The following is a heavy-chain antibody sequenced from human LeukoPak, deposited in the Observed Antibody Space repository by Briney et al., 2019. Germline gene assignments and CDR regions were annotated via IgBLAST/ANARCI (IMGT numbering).Heavy chain of an antibody. J-gene: IGHJ6*02. CDR2: IYPSGST. Sequence: PSETLSLTCTVSGGSISSYFWSWIRQPAGKGLEWIGRIYPSGSTNYSPSLKSRVTMSVDTSKNQFSLKLSSVTAADTAVYYCARAAAFYYDSSGYYTSPHYYGMDVWGQGTTVAVSS. D-gene: IGHD3-22*01. V-gene: IGHV4-4*07. CDR3: ARAAAFYYDSSGYYTSPHYYGMDV. CDR1: GGSISSYF.